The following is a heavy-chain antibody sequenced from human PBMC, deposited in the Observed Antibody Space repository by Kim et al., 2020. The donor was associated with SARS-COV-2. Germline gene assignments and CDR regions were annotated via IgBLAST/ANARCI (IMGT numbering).Heavy chain of an antibody. Sequence: ASVKVSCKASGYTFTSYAMHWVRQAPGQRLEWMGWINAGNGNTKYSQKFQGRVTITRDTSASTAYMELSSLRSEDTAVYYCARSKRITIFVVVIPTPNWFDPWGQGTLVTVSS. CDR3: ARSKRITIFVVVIPTPNWFDP. J-gene: IGHJ5*02. V-gene: IGHV1-3*01. D-gene: IGHD3-3*01. CDR1: GYTFTSYA. CDR2: INAGNGNT.